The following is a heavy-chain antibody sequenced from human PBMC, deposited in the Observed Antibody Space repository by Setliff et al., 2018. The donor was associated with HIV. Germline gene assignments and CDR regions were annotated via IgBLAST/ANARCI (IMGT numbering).Heavy chain of an antibody. CDR2: VNHNGNI. D-gene: IGHD3-22*01. Sequence: TLSLTCGLHAVPFSNYYWNWIRQSPEKGLEWIVEVNHNGNINYNPSLKSRVTISIDTSKNQFSLSLTSVTDADTAVYYCASRIYYYDTYRVLREEGFDPWGQGTLVTVSS. J-gene: IGHJ5*02. CDR1: AVPFSNYY. V-gene: IGHV4-34*01. CDR3: ASRIYYYDTYRVLREEGFDP.